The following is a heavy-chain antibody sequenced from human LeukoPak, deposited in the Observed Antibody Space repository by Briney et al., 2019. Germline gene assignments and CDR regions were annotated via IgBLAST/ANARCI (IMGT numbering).Heavy chain of an antibody. V-gene: IGHV4-34*01. CDR1: DGSFSGYY. CDR2: INHSGST. CDR3: ARGLNDSWTGENY. Sequence: SETLSLTCAVYDGSFSGYYWSWIRQPPGKGLEWIGEINHSGSTNYNPSLKSRVTISLDTSKSQFSLKVRYVTAADTAVYYCARGLNDSWTGENYWGQGTLVTVPS. D-gene: IGHD3-3*01. J-gene: IGHJ4*02.